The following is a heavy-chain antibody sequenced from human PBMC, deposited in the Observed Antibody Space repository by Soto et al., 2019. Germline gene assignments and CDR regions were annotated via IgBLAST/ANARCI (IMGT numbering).Heavy chain of an antibody. D-gene: IGHD3-10*01. CDR1: GFTFNNYA. J-gene: IGHJ4*02. Sequence: EVQLLESGGGLVQPGGSLRLSCAASGFTFNNYAMSWVRQAPGKGLEWVSAISGGGDTTSYADSVKGRFTVSREGSKNTLYVQMNSLRAEDTAVYYCAKGRGGSGSLTPRVDFWGQGTLVTVSS. V-gene: IGHV3-23*01. CDR3: AKGRGGSGSLTPRVDF. CDR2: ISGGGDTT.